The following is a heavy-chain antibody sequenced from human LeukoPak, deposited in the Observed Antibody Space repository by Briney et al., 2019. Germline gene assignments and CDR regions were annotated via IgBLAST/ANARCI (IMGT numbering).Heavy chain of an antibody. Sequence: GESLKISCKASGYSFTSYWIGWVRQMPGKGLEWMGIIYPGDSDSRYSPSFQGQVTISADKSISTAYLQWSSLRASDTAMYYCARFLELDYYYYMDVWGKGTTVTVSS. CDR3: ARFLELDYYYYMDV. D-gene: IGHD3-3*01. CDR2: IYPGDSDS. V-gene: IGHV5-51*01. CDR1: GYSFTSYW. J-gene: IGHJ6*03.